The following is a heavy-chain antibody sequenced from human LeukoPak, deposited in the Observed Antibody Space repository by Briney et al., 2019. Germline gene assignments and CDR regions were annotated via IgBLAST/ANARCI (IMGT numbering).Heavy chain of an antibody. V-gene: IGHV3-23*01. D-gene: IGHD1-26*01. CDR1: GFTFTSYS. CDR3: AKKAQYNGNYPLDY. CDR2: TSDRGDYT. Sequence: GGSLRLSCAASGFTFTSYSMSWVRQAPGKGLEWVSGTSDRGDYTYYADSVKGRFTISRDNSKNALYLQMNSLRAEDTALYFCAKKAQYNGNYPLDYWGQGTLVTVSS. J-gene: IGHJ4*02.